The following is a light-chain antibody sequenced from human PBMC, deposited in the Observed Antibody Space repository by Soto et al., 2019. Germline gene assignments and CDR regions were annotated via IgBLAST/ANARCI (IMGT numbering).Light chain of an antibody. V-gene: IGKV3-20*01. Sequence: EIVLTQSPGTLSLSPGERATLSCRASQIITNNYVAWYQQKPGQAPRLLIDDASIRATGIPDRFSGSGSERDFTLTISRLEPEDFAVYYCQQCAYSPRTFGQGTKVDI. CDR3: QQCAYSPRT. CDR1: QIITNNY. CDR2: DAS. J-gene: IGKJ1*01.